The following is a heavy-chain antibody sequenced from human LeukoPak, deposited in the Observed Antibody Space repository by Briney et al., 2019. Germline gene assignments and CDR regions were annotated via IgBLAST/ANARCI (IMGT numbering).Heavy chain of an antibody. J-gene: IGHJ4*02. CDR3: ARDPTITGKGVYYYDY. Sequence: GGSLRLSCAASGFTFSSSEMNWARQAPGKGLEWVAYISSGGSTIYYADSVKGRFTISRDNAKNSLYLQMNSLRAEDTAVYYCARDPTITGKGVYYYDYWGQGTLVTVSS. D-gene: IGHD1-20*01. CDR1: GFTFSSSE. V-gene: IGHV3-48*03. CDR2: ISSGGSTI.